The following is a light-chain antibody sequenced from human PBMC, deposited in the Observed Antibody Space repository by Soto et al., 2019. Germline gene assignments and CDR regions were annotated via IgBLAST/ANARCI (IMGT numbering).Light chain of an antibody. CDR1: QSISSY. CDR2: AAS. CDR3: QQSYSTLSIT. Sequence: DIQMSQSPSSLSASVVDRVTISCLSSQSISSYLNWYQQKPGKAPKLLIYAASSLQSGVPSRFSGSGSGTDFTLTISSLQPEDFATYYCQQSYSTLSITFGQGTRLEI. V-gene: IGKV1-39*01. J-gene: IGKJ5*01.